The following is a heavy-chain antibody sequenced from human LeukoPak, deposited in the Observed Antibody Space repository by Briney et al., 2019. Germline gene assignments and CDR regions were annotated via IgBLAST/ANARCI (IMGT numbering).Heavy chain of an antibody. CDR1: GYTFTSYA. J-gene: IGHJ6*03. Sequence: GASVKVSCKASGYTFTSYAMNWVRQAPGQGLEWMGRINTNTGNPTYAQGFTGRFVFSLDTSVSTAYLQISSLKAEDTAVYYCAREQWLTDYYYYYMDVWGKGTTVTVSS. CDR3: AREQWLTDYYYYYMDV. V-gene: IGHV7-4-1*02. CDR2: INTNTGNP. D-gene: IGHD6-19*01.